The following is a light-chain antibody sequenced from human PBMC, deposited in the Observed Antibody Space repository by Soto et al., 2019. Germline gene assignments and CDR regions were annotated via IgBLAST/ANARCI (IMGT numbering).Light chain of an antibody. CDR2: DVT. CDR3: CSYSSSVTLL. CDR1: SSDIGAYNY. J-gene: IGLJ2*01. V-gene: IGLV2-14*01. Sequence: QSALTQPASVSGSPGQSITISCTGTSSDIGAYNYVSWYQQEPGKAPKLILYDVTNRPSGVSTRFSGSKSGNTASLTISGLQADDEAVYYCCSYSSSVTLLFGGGTKVTVL.